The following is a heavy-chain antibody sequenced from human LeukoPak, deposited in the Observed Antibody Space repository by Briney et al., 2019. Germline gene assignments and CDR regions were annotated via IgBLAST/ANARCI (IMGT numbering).Heavy chain of an antibody. CDR1: GFTFSSYA. CDR2: ISGSGGST. V-gene: IGHV3-23*01. CDR3: ARGRYYDNSVYYYFDY. D-gene: IGHD3-22*01. J-gene: IGHJ4*02. Sequence: GGSLRLSCAASGFTFSSYAMSWVRQAPGMGLAWVSAISGSGGSTYYAGSVKDRFTISRDTSRNTLYLQMNSLRAEDTAVYYCARGRYYDNSVYYYFDYWGQGTLVTVSS.